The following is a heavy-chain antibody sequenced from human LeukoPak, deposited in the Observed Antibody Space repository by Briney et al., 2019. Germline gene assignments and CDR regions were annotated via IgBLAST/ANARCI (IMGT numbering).Heavy chain of an antibody. CDR1: GYTFTGYY. J-gene: IGHJ3*02. D-gene: IGHD3-10*01. CDR3: ARGLSRFGEPRFIDAFDI. CDR2: INPNSGGT. Sequence: ASVKVSCKASGYTFTGYYMHWVRQAPGQGLEWMGWINPNSGGTNYAQKFQGRVTMTRDTSISTAYMELSRLRSDDTAVYYCARGLSRFGEPRFIDAFDIWGQGTMVTVSS. V-gene: IGHV1-2*02.